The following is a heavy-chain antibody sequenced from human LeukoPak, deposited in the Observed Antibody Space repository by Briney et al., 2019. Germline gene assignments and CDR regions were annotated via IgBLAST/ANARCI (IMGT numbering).Heavy chain of an antibody. V-gene: IGHV3-30*02. J-gene: IGHJ4*02. CDR2: IRYDGSNK. D-gene: IGHD3-10*01. Sequence: GGSLRLSCAASGFTFSSYGMHWVRQAPGKGLEWVAFIRYDGSNKYNADSVKGRFTISRDNSKNTLYLQMNSLRAEDTAVYYCARADGSGSYFVDYWGQGTLVTVSS. CDR3: ARADGSGSYFVDY. CDR1: GFTFSSYG.